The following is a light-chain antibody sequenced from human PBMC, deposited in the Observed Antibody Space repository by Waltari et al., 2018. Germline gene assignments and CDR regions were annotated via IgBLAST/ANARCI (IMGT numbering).Light chain of an antibody. J-gene: IGKJ2*01. CDR3: QQADGIPFT. V-gene: IGKV1-39*01. CDR2: TTS. CDR1: QSVSGY. Sequence: DIKMTQSPSSLSASVGDTVTITCRASQSVSGYLNWYQQRPGEAPNLLIFTTSNLQGGVPSRFSGSGSGTEFILTINSLQPEDFATYYCQQADGIPFTFGQGTKVEVK.